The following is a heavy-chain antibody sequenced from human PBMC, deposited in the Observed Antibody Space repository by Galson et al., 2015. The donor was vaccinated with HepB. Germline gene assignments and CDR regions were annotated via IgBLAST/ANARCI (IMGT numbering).Heavy chain of an antibody. CDR1: GYSFTSYW. D-gene: IGHD3-10*01. CDR2: IYPGDSDT. V-gene: IGHV5-51*03. Sequence: QSGAEVKKPGESLKISCKGSGYSFTSYWIGWVRQMPGKGLEWMGIIYPGDSDTRYSPSFQGQVTISADKSISTAYLQWSSLRSSDTAMYYCARGSYGSGTGYYFDYWGQGTLVTVSS. CDR3: ARGSYGSGTGYYFDY. J-gene: IGHJ4*02.